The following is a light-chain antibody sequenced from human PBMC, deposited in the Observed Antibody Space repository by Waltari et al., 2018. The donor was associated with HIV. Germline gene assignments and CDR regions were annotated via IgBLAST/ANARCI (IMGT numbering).Light chain of an antibody. Sequence: AIRMTQSPSSFSASTGDRVTHPCRASQGISSYLVWYQQKPGKAPKLLIYAASTLQSGVPSRFSGSGSGTDFTLTISCLQSEDFATYYCQQYYSYPLTFGGGTKVEIK. J-gene: IGKJ4*01. CDR1: QGISSY. CDR2: AAS. CDR3: QQYYSYPLT. V-gene: IGKV1-8*01.